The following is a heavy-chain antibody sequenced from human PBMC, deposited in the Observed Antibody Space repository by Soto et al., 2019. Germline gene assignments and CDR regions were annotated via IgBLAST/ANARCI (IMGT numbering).Heavy chain of an antibody. J-gene: IGHJ5*02. V-gene: IGHV4-39*01. D-gene: IGHD2-15*01. CDR2: IYYSGST. Sequence: PSETLSLTCTVSGGSISSSSYYWGWIRQPPGKGLEWIGSIYYSGSTYYNPSLKSRVTISVDTSKNQFSLKLSSVTAADTAVYYCARVGYCSGGSCYWLDPWGQGTLVTVSS. CDR3: ARVGYCSGGSCYWLDP. CDR1: GGSISSSSYY.